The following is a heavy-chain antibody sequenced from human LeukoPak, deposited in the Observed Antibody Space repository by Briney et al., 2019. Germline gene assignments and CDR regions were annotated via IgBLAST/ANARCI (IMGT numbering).Heavy chain of an antibody. CDR2: IWYDGSNK. D-gene: IGHD6-19*01. V-gene: IGHV3-33*06. CDR3: AKVSQPAGTTKYYFDY. CDR1: GFTFSSYG. Sequence: GRSLRLSCAASGFTFSSYGMHWVRQAPGKGLEWVAVIWYDGSNKYYADSVKGRFTISRDNSKNTLYLQMNSLRAEDTAVYYCAKVSQPAGTTKYYFDYWGQGTLVTVSS. J-gene: IGHJ4*02.